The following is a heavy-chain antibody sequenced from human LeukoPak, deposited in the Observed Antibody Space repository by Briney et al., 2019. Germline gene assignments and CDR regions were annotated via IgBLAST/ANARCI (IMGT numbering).Heavy chain of an antibody. J-gene: IGHJ4*02. CDR2: ISAYNGNT. Sequence: ASVKVSCKTSDYTFTNYSIIWVRQAPGQGLEWMGWISAYNGNTSYAQKFQGRVTMTRDMSTSTVYMELSSLRSEDTAVYYCARGGYDILTGYPPDPHFDYWGQGTLVTVSS. V-gene: IGHV1-18*01. CDR3: ARGGYDILTGYPPDPHFDY. CDR1: DYTFTNYS. D-gene: IGHD3-9*01.